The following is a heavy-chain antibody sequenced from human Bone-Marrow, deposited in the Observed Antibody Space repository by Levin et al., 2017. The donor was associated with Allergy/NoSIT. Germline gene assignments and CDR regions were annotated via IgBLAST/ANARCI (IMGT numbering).Heavy chain of an antibody. CDR3: ARPTVTSYYYGMDV. Sequence: GDSLKISCEASGFTFSSHWMHWVRQAPGKGLVWVSLINSDGSSTSYADSVRDRFTISRDNGKNTLYLQMNSLRAEDTAVYYCARPTVTSYYYGMDVWGQGTTVTVSS. J-gene: IGHJ6*02. V-gene: IGHV3-74*01. D-gene: IGHD4-17*01. CDR2: INSDGSST. CDR1: GFTFSSHW.